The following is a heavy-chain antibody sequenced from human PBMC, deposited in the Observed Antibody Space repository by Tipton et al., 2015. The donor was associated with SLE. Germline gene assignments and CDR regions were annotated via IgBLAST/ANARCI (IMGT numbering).Heavy chain of an antibody. CDR1: GDSISSFH. V-gene: IGHV4-59*01. J-gene: IGHJ4*02. D-gene: IGHD6-13*01. CDR2: VYQSGTT. CDR3: ARDGPLGYFDY. Sequence: TLSLTCTVSGDSISSFHWSWIRQPPGKGLEWLGDVYQSGTTNSNPSLKSRVTISVDTSKNQFSLKVSSVTAADTAVYYCARDGPLGYFDYWGQGTLVTVSS.